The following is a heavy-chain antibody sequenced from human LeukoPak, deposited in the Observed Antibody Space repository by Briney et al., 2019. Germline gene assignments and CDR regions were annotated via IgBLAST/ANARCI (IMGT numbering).Heavy chain of an antibody. CDR3: ARANYGSGSRGWFDP. V-gene: IGHV3-53*01. D-gene: IGHD3-10*01. J-gene: IGHJ5*02. CDR1: GFTVSSNY. Sequence: GGSLRLSCAASGFTVSSNYMSWVRQAPGKGLEWVSVIYNGGSTYYADSVKGRFTISRDNSKNTLYLQMNSLRAEDTAVYYCARANYGSGSRGWFDPWGQGTLVTVSS. CDR2: IYNGGST.